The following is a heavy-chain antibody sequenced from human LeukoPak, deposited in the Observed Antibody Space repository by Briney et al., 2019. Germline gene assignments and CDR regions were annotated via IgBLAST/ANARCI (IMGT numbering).Heavy chain of an antibody. Sequence: ASVKVSCKASGGTFSSYAISWVRQAPGQGLEWMGGIIPIFGTANYAQKFQGRVTITADESTSTAYMELSSLRSEDTAVYYCASGGAADSSGYYSVLDYFDYWGQGTLVTVSS. J-gene: IGHJ4*02. V-gene: IGHV1-69*13. CDR1: GGTFSSYA. D-gene: IGHD3-22*01. CDR2: IIPIFGTA. CDR3: ASGGAADSSGYYSVLDYFDY.